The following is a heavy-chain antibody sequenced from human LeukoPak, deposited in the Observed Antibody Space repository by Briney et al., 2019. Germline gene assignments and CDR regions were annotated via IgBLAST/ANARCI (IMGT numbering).Heavy chain of an antibody. Sequence: ASVKVSCKAPGYTFTGYYMHWVRQAPGQGLEWMGWINPNSGGTNYAQKFQGRVTMTRDTSISTAYMELSRLRSDDTAVYYCASPSVSDYGDYAFDYWGQGTLVTVSS. CDR3: ASPSVSDYGDYAFDY. J-gene: IGHJ4*02. CDR1: GYTFTGYY. V-gene: IGHV1-2*02. D-gene: IGHD4-17*01. CDR2: INPNSGGT.